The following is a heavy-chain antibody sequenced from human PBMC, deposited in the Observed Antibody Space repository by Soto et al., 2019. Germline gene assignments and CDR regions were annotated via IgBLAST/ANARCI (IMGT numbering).Heavy chain of an antibody. CDR3: ARVEEDYRSYYYYYMDV. Sequence: EVQLVESGGGLVQPGGSLRLSCAASGFTFSSYWMSWVHQAPGKGLEWVANIKQDGSEKYYVDSVKGRFTISRDNAKNSLYLQMNSLRAEDTAVYYCARVEEDYRSYYYYYMDVWGKGTTVTVSS. J-gene: IGHJ6*03. CDR1: GFTFSSYW. V-gene: IGHV3-7*01. CDR2: IKQDGSEK. D-gene: IGHD4-17*01.